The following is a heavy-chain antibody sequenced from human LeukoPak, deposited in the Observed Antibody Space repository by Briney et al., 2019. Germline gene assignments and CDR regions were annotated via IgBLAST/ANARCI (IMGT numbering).Heavy chain of an antibody. CDR3: ARTYHYGSGSYFLFDF. J-gene: IGHJ4*02. CDR1: GGPISSHY. V-gene: IGHV4-59*11. Sequence: SETLSLTCTVSGGPISSHYWSWIRQPPGTGLEWIGYIYYSGSTDYNPSLKSRVTISVDTSKNQFSLKLSSVTAADTAVYFCARTYHYGSGSYFLFDFWGQGTLVTVSS. D-gene: IGHD3-10*01. CDR2: IYYSGST.